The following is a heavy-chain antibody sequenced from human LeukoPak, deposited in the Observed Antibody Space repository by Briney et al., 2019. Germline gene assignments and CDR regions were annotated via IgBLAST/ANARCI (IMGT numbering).Heavy chain of an antibody. CDR1: GGSISSSSYY. CDR2: IYYSGST. V-gene: IGHV4-39*01. Sequence: PSETLSLTCTVSGGSISSSSYYWGWIRQPPGKGLEWIGSIYYSGSTYYNPSLKSRVTISVDTSKNQFSLKLSSVTAADTAVYYCASLPPLWDSSGYYRDSYFDYWGQGTLVTVSS. CDR3: ASLPPLWDSSGYYRDSYFDY. J-gene: IGHJ4*02. D-gene: IGHD3-22*01.